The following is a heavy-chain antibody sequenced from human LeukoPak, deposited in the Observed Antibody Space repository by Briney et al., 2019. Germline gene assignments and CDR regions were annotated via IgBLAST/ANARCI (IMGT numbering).Heavy chain of an antibody. CDR2: IRYEGNNK. CDR1: GFAFSSYG. D-gene: IGHD2-2*02. J-gene: IGHJ5*02. V-gene: IGHV3-30*02. CDR3: AKDRVVVVPAAIEA. Sequence: GGSLRLSCAASGFAFSSYGVHWVRQAPGKGLEWVAFIRYEGNNKYYADSVKGRFTISRDNSKNTLYLQMNSLTVEDTAVYYCAKDRVVVVPAAIEAWGQGTLVTVSS.